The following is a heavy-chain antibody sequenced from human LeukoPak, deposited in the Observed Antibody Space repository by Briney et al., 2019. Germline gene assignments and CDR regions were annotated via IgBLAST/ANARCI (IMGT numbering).Heavy chain of an antibody. CDR2: IYYSGST. D-gene: IGHD2-2*01. Sequence: PSETLSLTCAVSGYSISSGYYWGWIRQPPGKGLEWIGYIYYSGSTYYNPSLKSRVTISVDTSKNQFSLKLSSVTAADTAVYYCARGMFVVVPAAMGNWFDPWGQGTLVTVSS. CDR1: GYSISSGYY. V-gene: IGHV4-38-2*01. CDR3: ARGMFVVVPAAMGNWFDP. J-gene: IGHJ5*02.